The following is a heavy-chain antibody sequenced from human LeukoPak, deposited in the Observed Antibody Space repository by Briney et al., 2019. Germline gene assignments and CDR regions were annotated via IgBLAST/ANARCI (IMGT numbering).Heavy chain of an antibody. CDR2: MWYDGSNK. D-gene: IGHD4-17*01. J-gene: IGHJ4*02. CDR3: ARDEVTTPRD. CDR1: GFTFSSYG. V-gene: IGHV3-33*01. Sequence: GRSLRLSCAASGFTFSSYGMHWVRQAPGKGLEWVAVMWYDGSNKYYADSVKGRFTISRDNSKNTLYLQMHGLRAEDTAVYYCARDEVTTPRDWGQGTLVTVSS.